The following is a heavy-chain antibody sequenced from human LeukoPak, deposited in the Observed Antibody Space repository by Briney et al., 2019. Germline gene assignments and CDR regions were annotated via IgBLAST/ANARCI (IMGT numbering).Heavy chain of an antibody. Sequence: PGGPLRLSCAASGFTFSDYYMSWIRQAPGKGLEWVSYISSSGSTIYYADSVKGRFTISRDNAKNSLYLQMNSLRAEDTAVYYCARAKYNWNPIDYWGQGTLVTVSS. CDR1: GFTFSDYY. J-gene: IGHJ4*02. CDR3: ARAKYNWNPIDY. CDR2: ISSSGSTI. V-gene: IGHV3-11*01. D-gene: IGHD1-20*01.